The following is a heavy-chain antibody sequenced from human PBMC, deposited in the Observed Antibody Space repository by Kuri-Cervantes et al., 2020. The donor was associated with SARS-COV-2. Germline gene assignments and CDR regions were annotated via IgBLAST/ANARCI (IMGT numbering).Heavy chain of an antibody. Sequence: GESLKISCVGTGFTFSGYTMNWVRQAPGKALQWVSSISGSGNYIYYVDSVKGRFIISRDNAKNSLYLQMNSLRVEDTALYYCARAYGDYVFREGLDSWGQGTLVTVSS. CDR3: ARAYGDYVFREGLDS. CDR1: GFTFSGYT. J-gene: IGHJ4*02. V-gene: IGHV3-21*06. CDR2: ISGSGNYI. D-gene: IGHD4-17*01.